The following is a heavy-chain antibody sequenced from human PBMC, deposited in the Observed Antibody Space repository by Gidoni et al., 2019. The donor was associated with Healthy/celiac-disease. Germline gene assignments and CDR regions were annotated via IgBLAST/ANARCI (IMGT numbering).Heavy chain of an antibody. CDR1: AGTFTSYT. CDR2: IIPILGIA. D-gene: IGHD6-19*01. V-gene: IGHV1-69*02. Sequence: QVQLVQSGAVLKKPGSSVKVSCHASAGTFTSYTISSVRQAPGQGLEWMGRIIPILGIANYAQKFQGRVTITADKSTSTAYMELSSLRSEDTAVYYCAGSIAVAGPPPSWGQGTLVTVSS. CDR3: AGSIAVAGPPPS. J-gene: IGHJ5*02.